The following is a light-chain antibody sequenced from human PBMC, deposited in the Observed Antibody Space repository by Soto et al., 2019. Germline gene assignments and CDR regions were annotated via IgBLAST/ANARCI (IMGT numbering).Light chain of an antibody. Sequence: QSALTQPPSVSGSPGQSVTISCTGTSSDIGAYNYVSWYQQYPGKAPKLIIYEVSQRPSGVPDRFSGSKSGNTASLTVSGLQLEDEADYYCSSFTGSDNPFGGGTKLTVL. CDR1: SSDIGAYNY. J-gene: IGLJ2*01. CDR3: SSFTGSDNP. V-gene: IGLV2-8*01. CDR2: EVS.